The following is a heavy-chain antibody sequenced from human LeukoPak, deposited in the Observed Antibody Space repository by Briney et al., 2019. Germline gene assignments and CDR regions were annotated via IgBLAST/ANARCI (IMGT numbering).Heavy chain of an antibody. CDR2: ISAYNGNT. CDR1: GYTFTSYG. V-gene: IGHV1-18*01. CDR3: ARALSYSNYYDSSADAFDI. D-gene: IGHD3-22*01. J-gene: IGHJ3*02. Sequence: ASVTVSCKASGYTFTSYGRSWVRQAPGQGLEGMGWISAYNGNTNYAQKLRGRVTITKDTSTSTAYMELRSLRSDDTAVYYCARALSYSNYYDSSADAFDIWGQGTMVTVSS.